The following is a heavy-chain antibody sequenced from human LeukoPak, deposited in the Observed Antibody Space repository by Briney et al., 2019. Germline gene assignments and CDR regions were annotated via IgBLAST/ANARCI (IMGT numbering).Heavy chain of an antibody. CDR2: IRQDGGEK. CDR1: GFIFTDYW. J-gene: IGHJ4*01. D-gene: IGHD6-13*01. CDR3: ARDGTAAGLYFDL. Sequence: GGSLRLSCAVSGFIFTDYWMNWVRQAPGKGLEWVASIRQDGGEKSYVDSVKGRFTISGDNTKNSLHLQIDSLRDEDTAVYYCARDGTAAGLYFDLWGQGTLVTVSS. V-gene: IGHV3-7*01.